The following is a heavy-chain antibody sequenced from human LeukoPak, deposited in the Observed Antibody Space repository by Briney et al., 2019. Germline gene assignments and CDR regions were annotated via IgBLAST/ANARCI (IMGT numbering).Heavy chain of an antibody. CDR2: IYTSGST. CDR3: ARENSGSYREFDY. J-gene: IGHJ4*02. Sequence: SQTLSLTCTVSGGSISSYYWSWIRQPAGKGLEWIGRIYTSGSTNYNASLKSRVSMSVDTSKNQFSLKLSSVTAADTAVFYCARENSGSYREFDYWGQGTLVTVSS. CDR1: GGSISSYY. V-gene: IGHV4-4*07. D-gene: IGHD1-26*01.